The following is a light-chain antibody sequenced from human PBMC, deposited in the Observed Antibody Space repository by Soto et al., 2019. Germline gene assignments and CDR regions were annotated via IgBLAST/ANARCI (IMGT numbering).Light chain of an antibody. CDR3: QQRSKWPIT. V-gene: IGKV3D-11*02. J-gene: IGKJ5*01. CDR2: HAS. CDR1: QNINSY. Sequence: EVVLTQSPAILSLSPGERATLSCRASQNINSYLAWYQQEPGQAPRLLIYHASNRAPGIPARFSGSGPGTDFTLTISSLEPEDFAVYYCQQRSKWPITFGQGTRLEI.